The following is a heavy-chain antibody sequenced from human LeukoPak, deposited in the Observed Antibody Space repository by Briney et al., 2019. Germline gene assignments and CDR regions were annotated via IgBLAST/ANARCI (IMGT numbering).Heavy chain of an antibody. CDR2: IYSGGST. J-gene: IGHJ4*02. Sequence: GGSLRLSCAASGFAVSSNYMSWVRQAPGKGLEWVSVIYSGGSTYYADSVKGRFTISRDNSKNTLYLQMNSLRAEDTAVYYCARGGYSGYDSLDYWGQGTLVTVSS. V-gene: IGHV3-66*01. D-gene: IGHD5-12*01. CDR1: GFAVSSNY. CDR3: ARGGYSGYDSLDY.